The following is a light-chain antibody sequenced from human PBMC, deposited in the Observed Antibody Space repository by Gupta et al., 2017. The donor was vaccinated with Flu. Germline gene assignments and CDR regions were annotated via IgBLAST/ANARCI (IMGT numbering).Light chain of an antibody. CDR2: GAS. V-gene: IGKV1-39*01. CDR3: QQSDSAPNS. J-gene: IGKJ2*03. Sequence: DIQMTQSPSSLSASVGDRVTISCRASQSIRNYLNWYQQKPGKAPKLLIYGASNLQNGVPSRFTGSASGTDFTLTITVLQPEDFATYYCQQSDSAPNSFGQGTKLEI. CDR1: QSIRNY.